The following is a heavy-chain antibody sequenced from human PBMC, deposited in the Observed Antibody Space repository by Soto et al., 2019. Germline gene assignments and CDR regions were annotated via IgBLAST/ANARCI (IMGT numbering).Heavy chain of an antibody. CDR1: GYSFTSYY. Sequence: QVQLVQSGAEVKKPGASGKVSCKASGYSFTSYYMHWVRQAPGQGLEWMGIINPSGGSTSYAQKFQGRVTMTRDTTTSTFYMELSSLRSEDTAVYYCATARIFGVVNHYYYYGMDVWGQGTTVTVSS. D-gene: IGHD3-3*01. CDR2: INPSGGST. J-gene: IGHJ6*02. V-gene: IGHV1-46*01. CDR3: ATARIFGVVNHYYYYGMDV.